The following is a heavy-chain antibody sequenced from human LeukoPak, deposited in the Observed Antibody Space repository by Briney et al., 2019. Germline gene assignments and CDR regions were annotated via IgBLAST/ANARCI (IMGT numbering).Heavy chain of an antibody. CDR1: GGSISSSNW. D-gene: IGHD6-13*01. CDR2: TYHGGST. CDR3: ARDGPGIAAAGTSPDYFDY. V-gene: IGHV4-4*02. J-gene: IGHJ4*02. Sequence: SGTLSLTCAVSGGSISSSNWWSWVRQPPGKGLEWIGKTYHGGSTNYNPSLKSRVTISVDKSKNQFSLKLSSVTAADTAVYYCARDGPGIAAAGTSPDYFDYWGQGTLVTVSS.